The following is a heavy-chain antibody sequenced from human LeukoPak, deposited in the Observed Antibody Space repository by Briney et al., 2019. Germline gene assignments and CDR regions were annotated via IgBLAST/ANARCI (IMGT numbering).Heavy chain of an antibody. V-gene: IGHV3-7*01. D-gene: IGHD2-2*01. CDR2: IKQDGSEK. J-gene: IGHJ4*02. CDR1: GFTFSSYW. Sequence: GGSLRLSCAASGFTFSSYWMSWVRQAPGKGLEWVANIKQDGSEKYYVDSVKGRFTISRDNAKNSLYLQMNSLRAEDTAVYYCAREDCSSTSCPTALDYWGQGTLVTVSS. CDR3: AREDCSSTSCPTALDY.